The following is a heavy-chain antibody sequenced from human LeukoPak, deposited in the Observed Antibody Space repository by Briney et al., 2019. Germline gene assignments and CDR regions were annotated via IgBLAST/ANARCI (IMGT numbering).Heavy chain of an antibody. J-gene: IGHJ4*02. CDR1: GGSINNYY. V-gene: IGHV4-59*08. CDR2: IYYTGST. D-gene: IGHD6-13*01. Sequence: PSETLSLTCTVSGGSINNYYWSWVRQPPGAGLEWLAYIYYTGSTNYNPSLKTRLTISVDTSKNQFSLRLNSVTAADTAVYYCARGPGWYSSSWYFDYWGQGTLVTVSS. CDR3: ARGPGWYSSSWYFDY.